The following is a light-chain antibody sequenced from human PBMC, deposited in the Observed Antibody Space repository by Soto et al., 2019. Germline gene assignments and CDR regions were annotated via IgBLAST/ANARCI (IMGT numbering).Light chain of an antibody. J-gene: IGKJ3*01. CDR3: QQYNSYSPDT. CDR1: QSISSW. CDR2: DAS. Sequence: DIQMTQSPSTLSASVGDRVTITCRASQSISSWLAWYQQKPGKAPKLLIYDASSLESVVPSRFSGSGSGTEFTLTIRSLQPDDFATYYCQQYNSYSPDTFGPGTKVDIK. V-gene: IGKV1-5*01.